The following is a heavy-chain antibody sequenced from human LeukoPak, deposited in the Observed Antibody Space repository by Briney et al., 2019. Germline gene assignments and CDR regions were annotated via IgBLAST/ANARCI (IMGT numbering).Heavy chain of an antibody. CDR3: ARALRYFDWLSYGMDV. CDR2: INPNSGGT. Sequence: ASVKVSCKASGYTFTGYYMHWVRQAPGQGLEWMRWINPNSGGTNYAQKFQGRVTMTRDTSISTAYMELSRLRSDDTAVYYCARALRYFDWLSYGMDVWGQGTTVTVSS. J-gene: IGHJ6*02. D-gene: IGHD3-9*01. V-gene: IGHV1-2*02. CDR1: GYTFTGYY.